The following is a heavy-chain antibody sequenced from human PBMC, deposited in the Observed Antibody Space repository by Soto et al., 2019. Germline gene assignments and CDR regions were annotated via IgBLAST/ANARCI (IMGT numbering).Heavy chain of an antibody. D-gene: IGHD3-22*01. Sequence: PSETLSLTCAVYGGSFSGYYWSWIRQPPGKGLEWIGEINHSGSTNYNPSLKSRVTISVDTSKNQFSLKLSSVTAADTAVYYCARWPSSGYYSPFDYWGQGTLVT. V-gene: IGHV4-34*01. CDR1: GGSFSGYY. CDR2: INHSGST. J-gene: IGHJ4*02. CDR3: ARWPSSGYYSPFDY.